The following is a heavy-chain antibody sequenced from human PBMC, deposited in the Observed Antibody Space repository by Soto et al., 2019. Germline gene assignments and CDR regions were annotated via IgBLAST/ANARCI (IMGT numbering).Heavy chain of an antibody. J-gene: IGHJ4*02. CDR1: GYRFINYW. V-gene: IGHV5-51*01. Sequence: GESLKISCKGSGYRFINYWIGWVRQMPGKGLEWMGIINPGDSDTRYSPSFQGQVTISADKSISTAYLQWSSLKASDTAIYFCARSFTAGTAGDYWGQGTMVTVYS. CDR2: INPGDSDT. D-gene: IGHD6-19*01. CDR3: ARSFTAGTAGDY.